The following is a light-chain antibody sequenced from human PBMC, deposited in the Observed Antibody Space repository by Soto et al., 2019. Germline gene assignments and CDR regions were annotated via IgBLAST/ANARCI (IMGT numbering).Light chain of an antibody. J-gene: IGKJ5*01. V-gene: IGKV3-20*01. Sequence: EIVLTQSPGTLSLSPGERATLSCRASQSVSSSYLAWYQQQPGQAPRLLIYGASSRATGIPDRFSGSGSGTDFPLTISRLEPEDFAVYYCQQYGSSGTFGQGTRLEIK. CDR3: QQYGSSGT. CDR1: QSVSSSY. CDR2: GAS.